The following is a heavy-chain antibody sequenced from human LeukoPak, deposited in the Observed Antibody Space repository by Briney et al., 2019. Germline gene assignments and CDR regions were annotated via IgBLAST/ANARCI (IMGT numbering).Heavy chain of an antibody. J-gene: IGHJ4*02. D-gene: IGHD3-22*01. CDR3: ARGAYYYDSSGSNFGGY. V-gene: IGHV1-2*02. CDR1: GYTFTGYY. Sequence: ASVKVSCKASGYTFTGYYTHWVRQAPGQGLEWMGWINPNSGGTNYAQKFQGRVTMTRDTSISTAYMELSRLRSDDTAVYHCARGAYYYDSSGSNFGGYWGQGTLVTVSS. CDR2: INPNSGGT.